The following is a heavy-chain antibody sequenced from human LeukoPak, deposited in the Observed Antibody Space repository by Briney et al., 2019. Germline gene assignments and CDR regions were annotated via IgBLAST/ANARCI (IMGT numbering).Heavy chain of an antibody. D-gene: IGHD6-19*01. V-gene: IGHV4-59*08. CDR3: ARFIVVAGQGYHWFDP. J-gene: IGHJ5*02. CDR2: ISYSGTI. Sequence: SETLSLTCTVSGGSISSYYWNWIRQPPGKGLEWIGYISYSGTINYNPSLKSRLTISVDTSKNQFSLKLSSVTAADTAVYSCARFIVVAGQGYHWFDPWGQGTLVTVSS. CDR1: GGSISSYY.